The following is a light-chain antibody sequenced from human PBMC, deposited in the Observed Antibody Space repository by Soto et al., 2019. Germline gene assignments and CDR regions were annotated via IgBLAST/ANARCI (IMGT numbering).Light chain of an antibody. V-gene: IGKV2-30*01. Sequence: DVVMTQSPLSLPVTLGQPASMSCRSSQSLLYSDGSTFLNWFHQRPGQSPRRLIYKVSQRDSGVPDRVSGSGSGTDFTLKISRVEAEDVGVYYCMQGTHSPITFGGGTKVEIK. J-gene: IGKJ4*01. CDR3: MQGTHSPIT. CDR1: QSLLYSDGSTF. CDR2: KVS.